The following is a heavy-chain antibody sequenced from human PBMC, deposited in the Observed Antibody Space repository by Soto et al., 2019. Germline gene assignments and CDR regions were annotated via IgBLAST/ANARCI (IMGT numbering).Heavy chain of an antibody. J-gene: IGHJ4*02. D-gene: IGHD3-22*01. CDR3: ARGEYESSGYYPD. V-gene: IGHV4-34*01. CDR2: INHSGST. Sequence: QVQLQQWGAGLLKPSETLSLTCAVYGGSFSGYYWSWIRQPPGKGLEWIGEINHSGSTNYNPSLKSRVTRSVDTSKNQFSLKLSSVTAADTAVYYCARGEYESSGYYPDWGQGTLVTVSS. CDR1: GGSFSGYY.